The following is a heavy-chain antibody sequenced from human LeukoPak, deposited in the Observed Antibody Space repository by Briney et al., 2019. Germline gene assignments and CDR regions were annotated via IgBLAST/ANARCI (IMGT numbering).Heavy chain of an antibody. Sequence: PGGSLRLSCAASGFTFSSYGMHWVRQAPGKGLEWVAFIRYDGSNKYYADSVKGRFTISRDNSKNTLYLQMNSLRAEDTAVYYCAITAAAGTWDFDYWGQGTLVTVSS. CDR3: AITAAAGTWDFDY. CDR1: GFTFSSYG. D-gene: IGHD6-13*01. CDR2: IRYDGSNK. J-gene: IGHJ4*02. V-gene: IGHV3-30*02.